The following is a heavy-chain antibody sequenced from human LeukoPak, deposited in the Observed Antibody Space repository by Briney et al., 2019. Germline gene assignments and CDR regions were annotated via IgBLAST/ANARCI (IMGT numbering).Heavy chain of an antibody. D-gene: IGHD3-3*01. V-gene: IGHV1-18*01. CDR3: ARDVATYDFWSGRKNFDY. CDR1: GYTFTSYG. Sequence: GASVKVSFKASGYTFTSYGISWVRQAPGQGLEWMGWISAYNGNTNYAQKLQGRVTMTTDTSTSTAYMELRSLKSDDTAVYYCARDVATYDFWSGRKNFDYWGQGTLVTVSS. CDR2: ISAYNGNT. J-gene: IGHJ4*02.